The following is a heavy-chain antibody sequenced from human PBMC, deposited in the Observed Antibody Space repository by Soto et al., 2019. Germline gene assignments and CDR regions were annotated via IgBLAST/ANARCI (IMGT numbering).Heavy chain of an antibody. CDR3: AAYCYTMTCTHFHGYS. Sequence: EVQLVESGGGLVQTGGSLRLSCAVSGFRFRDYWMSWVRQAPGKGLEWVANIKQDESDNYYVDSVKGRFTISRDNAKNALYLQMNSLRVEDTAVYYCAAYCYTMTCTHFHGYSWGQGTQVTVSS. CDR2: IKQDESDN. V-gene: IGHV3-7*03. J-gene: IGHJ5*02. CDR1: GFRFRDYW. D-gene: IGHD3-16*02.